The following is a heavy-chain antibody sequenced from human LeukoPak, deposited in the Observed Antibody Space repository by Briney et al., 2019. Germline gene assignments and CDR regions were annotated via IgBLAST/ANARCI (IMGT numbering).Heavy chain of an antibody. CDR1: GYSFTSYW. CDR2: IYPGDSDT. D-gene: IGHD3-22*01. V-gene: IGHV5-51*01. CDR3: ARHYSSRFDP. Sequence: GESLKISCKGSGYSFTSYWIGWVRRMPGKGLEWMGIIYPGDSDTRYSPSFQGQVTISVDKSISTAYLQWSSLKASDNAMYYCARHYSSRFDPWGQGTLVTVSS. J-gene: IGHJ5*02.